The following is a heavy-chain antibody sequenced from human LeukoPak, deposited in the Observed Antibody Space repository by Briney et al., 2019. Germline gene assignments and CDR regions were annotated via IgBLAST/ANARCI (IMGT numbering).Heavy chain of an antibody. CDR2: IRSKAYGGTT. CDR1: GFTFGDYA. CDR3: TRDGILWFGEFHY. D-gene: IGHD3-10*01. V-gene: IGHV3-49*03. Sequence: GGSLRLSCTASGFTFGDYAMSWFRQAPGQGLEWVGFIRSKAYGGTTEYAASVKGRFTISRDDSKSIAYLQMNSLKTEDTAVYYCTRDGILWFGEFHYWGQGTVVTVSS. J-gene: IGHJ4*02.